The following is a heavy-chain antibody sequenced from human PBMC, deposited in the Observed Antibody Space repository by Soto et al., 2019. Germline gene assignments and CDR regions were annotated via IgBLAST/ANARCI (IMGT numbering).Heavy chain of an antibody. CDR3: ARDKITGLFDY. CDR2: INHSGST. CDR1: GGSISGYY. V-gene: IGHV4-34*01. Sequence: SETLSLTCTVSGGSISGYYWTWIRQPPGTGLEWIGEINHSGSTNYNPSLKSRVTISVDTSKNQLSLKLTSVTTADTAVYYCARDKITGLFDYWGQGTLVTVSS. J-gene: IGHJ4*02. D-gene: IGHD2-8*02.